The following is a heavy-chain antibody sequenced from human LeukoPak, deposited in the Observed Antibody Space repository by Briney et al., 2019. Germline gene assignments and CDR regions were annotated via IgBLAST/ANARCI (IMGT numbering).Heavy chain of an antibody. V-gene: IGHV1-2*02. CDR1: GYTFTGYS. J-gene: IGHJ6*02. CDR2: INPNSGGT. CDR3: ARVRHSGWANFLSSYYGMDG. D-gene: IGHD6-19*01. Sequence: GASVKVSCKASGYTFTGYSMHWVRQAPGQGLEWMGRINPNSGGTNYAQKFQGRVTMTRDTSISTAYMELRRLKSDDTAVYYCARVRHSGWANFLSSYYGMDGWGQGTTVTVSS.